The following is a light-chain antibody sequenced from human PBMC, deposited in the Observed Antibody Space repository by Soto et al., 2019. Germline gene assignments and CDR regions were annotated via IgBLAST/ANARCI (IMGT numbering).Light chain of an antibody. CDR3: QQYGSPLWT. CDR2: GAS. Sequence: DIVLTQSPGTLSLSPGERGTLYCRASQSVNSNHLAWYQQKPGQAPRLLIYGASSRDTGVPDRFTGSGSGTDFTLTIDRLEPEDCAVYYCQQYGSPLWTFGQGTKVDIK. CDR1: QSVNSNH. J-gene: IGKJ1*01. V-gene: IGKV3-20*01.